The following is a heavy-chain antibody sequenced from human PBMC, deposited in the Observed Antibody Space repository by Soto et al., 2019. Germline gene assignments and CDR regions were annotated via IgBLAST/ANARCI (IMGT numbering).Heavy chain of an antibody. V-gene: IGHV3-23*01. CDR1: GSTFTDFT. CDR2: ISGDGLST. J-gene: IGHJ3*02. Sequence: LRVSCAGSGSTFTDFTMTWVRQAPGKGLEWVSAISGDGLSTYYAGSVKGRFTISRDNSKTTLYLQMNSLRAEDTAVYYCARRPDAFDIWGRGTMVTVSS. CDR3: ARRPDAFDI.